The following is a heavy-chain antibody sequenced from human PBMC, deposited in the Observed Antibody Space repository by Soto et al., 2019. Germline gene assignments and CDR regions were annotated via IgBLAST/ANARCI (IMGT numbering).Heavy chain of an antibody. CDR2: ISYDGSNK. J-gene: IGHJ4*02. CDR1: GFTFSSYG. CDR3: AKGINRLMVRGVNNPYYFDY. V-gene: IGHV3-30*18. D-gene: IGHD3-10*01. Sequence: GGSLRLSCAASGFTFSSYGMHWVRQAPGKGLEWVAVISYDGSNKYYADSVKGRFTISRDNSKNTLYLQMNSLRAEDTAVYYCAKGINRLMVRGVNNPYYFDYWGQGTLVTVSS.